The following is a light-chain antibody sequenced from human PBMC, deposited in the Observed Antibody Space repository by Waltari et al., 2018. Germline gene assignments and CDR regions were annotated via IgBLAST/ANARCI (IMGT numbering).Light chain of an antibody. CDR1: SSNIGSNY. J-gene: IGLJ2*01. V-gene: IGLV1-47*01. CDR2: RNH. Sequence: QSVLTQPPSASGTPGQRVTISCSGRSSNIGSNYAFWYQQLPGTAPQLLIDRNHRRPAGVPDRVFGSKSGTSASLVISGLRSEDEAYYYCAAWDDSLSGCVVFGGGTKVTVL. CDR3: AAWDDSLSGCVV.